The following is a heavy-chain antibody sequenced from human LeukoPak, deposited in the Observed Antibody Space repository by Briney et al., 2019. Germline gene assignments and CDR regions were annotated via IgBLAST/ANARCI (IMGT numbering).Heavy chain of an antibody. J-gene: IGHJ4*02. CDR2: ISSSGSTI. D-gene: IGHD5-24*01. CDR1: GFTISDYY. CDR3: ARERVVRWLQLVPY. Sequence: GGSLRLSCVASGFTISDYYMSWIRQAPGKGLEWVSYISSSGSTIYYADSVKGRFTISRDNAKNSLYLQMNSLRAEDTAVYYCARERVVRWLQLVPYWGQGTLVTVSS. V-gene: IGHV3-11*01.